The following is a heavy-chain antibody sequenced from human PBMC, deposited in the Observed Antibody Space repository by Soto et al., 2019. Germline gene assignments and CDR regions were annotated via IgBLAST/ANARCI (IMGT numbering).Heavy chain of an antibody. J-gene: IGHJ1*01. CDR2: ISSSGNTI. CDR1: GFTISTYE. CDR3: ARQTGRDFQH. Sequence: EVQLVESGGGLVQPGGSLRLSCAASGFTISTYEMNWVRQAPGKGLEWVSYISSSGNTIYYADSVKGRFTISRDTAENSLYLQMNSLRAEDTSVYYCARQTGRDFQHWGQGTLVTVSS. V-gene: IGHV3-48*03.